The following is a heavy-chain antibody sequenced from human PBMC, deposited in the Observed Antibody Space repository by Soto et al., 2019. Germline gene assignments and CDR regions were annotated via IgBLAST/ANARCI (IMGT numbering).Heavy chain of an antibody. CDR3: ARHNRYSSTWFEGWFDP. CDR2: IHPGDSDT. J-gene: IGHJ5*02. D-gene: IGHD6-13*01. CDR1: GYSFTNYW. Sequence: GXSLKISCQGSGYSFTNYWVGWVRQIPGRGLEWMGIIHPGDSDTRYSPFFQGQVTISADKSISTAYLQWSSLKASDTAMYYCARHNRYSSTWFEGWFDPWGQGTLVTVS. V-gene: IGHV5-51*01.